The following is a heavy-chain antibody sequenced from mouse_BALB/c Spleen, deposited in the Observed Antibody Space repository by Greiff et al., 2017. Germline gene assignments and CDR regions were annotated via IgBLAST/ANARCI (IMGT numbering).Heavy chain of an antibody. D-gene: IGHD2-1*01. V-gene: IGHV14-3*02. CDR2: IDPANGNT. CDR1: GFNIKDTY. Sequence: VQLKQSGAELVKPGASVKLSCTASGFNIKDTYMHWVKQRPEQGLEWIGRIDPANGNTKYDPKFQGKATITADTSSNTAYLQLSSLTSEDTAVYYCARSHYGNYWYFDVWGAGTTVTVSS. J-gene: IGHJ1*01. CDR3: ARSHYGNYWYFDV.